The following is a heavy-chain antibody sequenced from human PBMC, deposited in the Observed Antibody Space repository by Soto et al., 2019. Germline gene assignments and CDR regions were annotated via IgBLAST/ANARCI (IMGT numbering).Heavy chain of an antibody. D-gene: IGHD6-19*01. CDR3: ARCTVDTIVTSGWCHYLDP. CDR2: VSGGGGTT. CDR1: GFTFSSSA. Sequence: EVQLLDSGGGLVQPGGSLRLSCAASGFTFSSSAMSWVRQAPGKGLEWVSAVSGGGGTTYYADPVRGRFTISRDNSKNTLYLQMNSLRAEDTAIYFCARCTVDTIVTSGWCHYLDPWGQGTLVTVSS. J-gene: IGHJ5*02. V-gene: IGHV3-23*01.